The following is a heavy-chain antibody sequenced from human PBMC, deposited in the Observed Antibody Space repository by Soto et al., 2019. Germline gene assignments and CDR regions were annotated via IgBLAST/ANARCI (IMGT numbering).Heavy chain of an antibody. D-gene: IGHD2-21*02. CDR3: ARGDRGAFDL. CDR2: ISYDGSNK. CDR1: GFTFSSYG. J-gene: IGHJ3*01. V-gene: IGHV3-30*03. Sequence: GGSLRLSCAASGFTFSSYGMHWVRQAPGKGLEWVAVISYDGSNKYYADSVKGRFTISRDNSKNTLYLQMNCLRAEDTAVYYCARGDRGAFDLWGQGTMVTVSS.